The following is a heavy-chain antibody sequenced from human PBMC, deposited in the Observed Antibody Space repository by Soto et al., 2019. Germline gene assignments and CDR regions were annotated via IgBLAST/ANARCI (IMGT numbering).Heavy chain of an antibody. Sequence: ASVKVSCKASGYTFTTHGISWVRQAPGQGLEWMGWISPYNGKTTYAQKVQGRVTMTTDTSTSTSYMGLRGLGSDDTAVYYCAGVDDYFWRRFRPWGQGTQVTVSS. CDR1: GYTFTTHG. CDR3: AGVDDYFWRRFRP. J-gene: IGHJ4*02. CDR2: ISPYNGKT. D-gene: IGHD3-16*02. V-gene: IGHV1-18*04.